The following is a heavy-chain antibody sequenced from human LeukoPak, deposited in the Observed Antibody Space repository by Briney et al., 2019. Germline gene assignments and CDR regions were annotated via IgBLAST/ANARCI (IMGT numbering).Heavy chain of an antibody. CDR3: AKALGVLRAFDI. Sequence: GRSLGLSCATSGFTFSSNAMSWVRQAPGKGLECVSGISTSVSSKYYANPGNGGFSTTSNNPNTRLYLQMNSRRAETTAEYYGAKALGVLRAFDIWGQGTMVTVSS. V-gene: IGHV3-23*01. D-gene: IGHD1-1*01. CDR2: ISTSVSSK. J-gene: IGHJ3*02. CDR1: GFTFSSNA.